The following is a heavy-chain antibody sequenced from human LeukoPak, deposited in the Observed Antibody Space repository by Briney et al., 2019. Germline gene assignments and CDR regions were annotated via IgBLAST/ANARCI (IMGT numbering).Heavy chain of an antibody. Sequence: SLKLSCKASGYTFTSYSMHWVRQAPGQGLEWMGIINPSGGSTSYAQKFQGRVTMTRDTSTTTVYMELSSLRSEDTAVYYCAREGLQQDTDYWGQGALVTVSS. J-gene: IGHJ4*02. CDR3: AREGLQQDTDY. CDR1: GYTFTSYS. V-gene: IGHV1-46*01. CDR2: INPSGGST. D-gene: IGHD5-24*01.